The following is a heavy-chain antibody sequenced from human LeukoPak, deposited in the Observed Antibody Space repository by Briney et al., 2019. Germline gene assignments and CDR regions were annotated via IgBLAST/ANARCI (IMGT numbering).Heavy chain of an antibody. Sequence: GGSLRLSCAASGFTFSSYAMSWVRQAPGKGLEWVSAISGSGGSTYYADSVTGRFTISRDNSKNTLYLQMNSLRAEDTAVYYCAKDRGGCSSTSCYNNYFDYWGQGTLVTVSS. CDR3: AKDRGGCSSTSCYNNYFDY. D-gene: IGHD2-2*02. V-gene: IGHV3-23*01. J-gene: IGHJ4*02. CDR1: GFTFSSYA. CDR2: ISGSGGST.